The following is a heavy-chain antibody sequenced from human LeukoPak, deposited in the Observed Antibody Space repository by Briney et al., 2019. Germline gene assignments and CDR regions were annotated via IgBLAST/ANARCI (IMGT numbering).Heavy chain of an antibody. V-gene: IGHV1-8*03. CDR3: ARRGGHITMARGVIIDGGYYMDV. CDR2: MNPNSGNT. CDR1: GYTFTNYD. Sequence: ASVKVSCKASGYTFTNYDINWVRQATGQGLEWMGWMNPNSGNTGYAQKFQGRVTITRNTSISTAYMELSSLRSEDTAVYYCARRGGHITMARGVIIDGGYYMDVWGKGTTVTVSS. J-gene: IGHJ6*03. D-gene: IGHD3-10*01.